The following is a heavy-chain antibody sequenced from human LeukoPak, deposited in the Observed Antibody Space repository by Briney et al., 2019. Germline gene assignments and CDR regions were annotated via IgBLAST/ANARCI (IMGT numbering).Heavy chain of an antibody. CDR3: ARGTHYYDISGYDY. V-gene: IGHV3-20*04. Sequence: GRSLRLSCAASGFTFSSYGMSWVRQAPGKGLEWVSGINWKGGSTGYADSVKGRFTISRDNAKNSLYLQMNSLRAEDTAVYYCARGTHYYDISGYDYWGQGTLVIVSS. D-gene: IGHD3-22*01. CDR2: INWKGGST. J-gene: IGHJ4*02. CDR1: GFTFSSYG.